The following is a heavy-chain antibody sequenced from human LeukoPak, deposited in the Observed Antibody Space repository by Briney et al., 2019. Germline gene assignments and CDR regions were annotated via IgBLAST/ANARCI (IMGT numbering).Heavy chain of an antibody. CDR2: ISYGGSSE. D-gene: IGHD2-2*01. CDR1: GFTFSSYG. Sequence: GGSLRLSCAASGFTFSSYGMHWVRQAPGKGLEWVAVISYGGSSEYYADSVKGRFTISRDNSKNTLYLQMNSLRAEDTAVYYCAKGRGSTRYYGMDIWGQGTTVTVSS. V-gene: IGHV3-30*18. CDR3: AKGRGSTRYYGMDI. J-gene: IGHJ6*02.